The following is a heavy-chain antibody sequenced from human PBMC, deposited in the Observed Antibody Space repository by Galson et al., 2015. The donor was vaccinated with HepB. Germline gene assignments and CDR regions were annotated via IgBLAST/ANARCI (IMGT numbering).Heavy chain of an antibody. CDR3: ARGEGPTVTTPWHLGD. D-gene: IGHD4-17*01. J-gene: IGHJ4*02. Sequence: SCKASGGTFSSYAISWVRQAPGQGLEWMEGIIPIFGTANYAQKFQGRVTITADESTSTAYMELSSLRSEDTAVYYCARGEGPTVTTPWHLGDWGQGTLVTVSS. CDR2: IIPIFGTA. CDR1: GGTFSSYA. V-gene: IGHV1-69*01.